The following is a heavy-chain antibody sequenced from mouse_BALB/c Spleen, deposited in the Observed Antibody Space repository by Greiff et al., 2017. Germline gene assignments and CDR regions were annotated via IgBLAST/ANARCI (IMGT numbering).Heavy chain of an antibody. J-gene: IGHJ3*01. CDR3: ARGAGYGNPFAY. V-gene: IGHV5-9-4*01. CDR1: GFTFSSYA. Sequence: EVHLVESGGGLVKPGGSLKLFCAASGFTFSSYAMSWVRLSPEKRLEWVAEISSGGSYTYYPDTVTGRFTISRDNAKDTLYLEMSSLRSEDTAMYYCARGAGYGNPFAYWGQGSLVTVSA. D-gene: IGHD2-10*02. CDR2: ISSGGSYT.